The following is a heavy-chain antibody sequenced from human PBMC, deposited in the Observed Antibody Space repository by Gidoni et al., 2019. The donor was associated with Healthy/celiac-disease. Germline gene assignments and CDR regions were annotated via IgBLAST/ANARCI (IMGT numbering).Heavy chain of an antibody. CDR1: GFTFRDYA. CDR2: SSWNSGSI. J-gene: IGHJ3*02. Sequence: EVQLVESGGGLVQPGGSLRLPCAASGFTFRDYAMHWVRQAPGKGLGWVSGSSWNSGSIGDADSVKDRFTISRDNAKNSLYLQMNSLRAEDTALYYCAKLRPNYYDRSGHDAFDIWGQGTMVTVSS. V-gene: IGHV3-9*01. D-gene: IGHD3-22*01. CDR3: AKLRPNYYDRSGHDAFDI.